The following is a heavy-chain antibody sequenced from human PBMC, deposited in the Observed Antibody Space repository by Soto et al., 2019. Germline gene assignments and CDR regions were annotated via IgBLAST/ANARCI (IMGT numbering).Heavy chain of an antibody. J-gene: IGHJ6*02. CDR3: ARGRGGDSYGMDV. Sequence: SETLSLTCAVYGGSFRGSYWSWIRQPPEKGLEWIGEINHSGSTNYNPSLKSRVTISVETSKSQFSLKLNSVTAADTAVYYCARGRGGDSYGMDVWGQGTTVTVSS. CDR1: GGSFRGSY. D-gene: IGHD2-21*02. CDR2: INHSGST. V-gene: IGHV4-34*01.